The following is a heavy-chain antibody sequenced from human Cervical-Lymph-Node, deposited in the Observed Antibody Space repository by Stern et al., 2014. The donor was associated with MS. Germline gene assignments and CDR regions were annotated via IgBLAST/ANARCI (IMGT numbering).Heavy chain of an antibody. J-gene: IGHJ4*02. V-gene: IGHV3-74*02. CDR1: GFTFRNYW. D-gene: IGHD3-10*01. Sequence: EVQLVESGGGLVQPGGSLRLSCVASGFTFRNYWMNWVRQGPGKGLVWVARINRDGTTITHADSVKGRFTISRDNAKNTLYLQMNSLRVEDTAVYYCTKDTYGPEDYWGQGTSVTVSS. CDR3: TKDTYGPEDY. CDR2: INRDGTTI.